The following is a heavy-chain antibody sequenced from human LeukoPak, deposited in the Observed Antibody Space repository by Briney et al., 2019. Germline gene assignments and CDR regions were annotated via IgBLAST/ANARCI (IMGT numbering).Heavy chain of an antibody. CDR1: GDSISTSKSY. CDR2: IYYTGNT. V-gene: IGHV4-39*01. CDR3: ARHARRITMVRGKFDY. Sequence: SDTLSLTCTVSGDSISTSKSYWGWIRQPPLKGLEWIGSIYYTGNTYYNATLKSRVTISVDTSKNQFSLKLSSVTAADTAVCYCARHARRITMVRGKFDYCGQGTLVTVSS. D-gene: IGHD3-10*01. J-gene: IGHJ4*02.